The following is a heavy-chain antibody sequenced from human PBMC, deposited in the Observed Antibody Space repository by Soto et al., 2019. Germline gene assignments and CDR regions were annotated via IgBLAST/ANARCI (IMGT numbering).Heavy chain of an antibody. CDR3: ARGQEGVVATH. V-gene: IGHV4-34*01. CDR1: GGSLSGYY. J-gene: IGHJ4*02. Sequence: QVQLQQWGAGLLKPSETLSLNCAVNGGSLSGYYWSWIRQPPGKGLEWIGEIKDGGSTNYSPSLKSRATISSDTSNNQSSLRLNSVTAADTGVYYCARGQEGVVATHWDQGTLVTVSS. D-gene: IGHD5-12*01. CDR2: IKDGGST.